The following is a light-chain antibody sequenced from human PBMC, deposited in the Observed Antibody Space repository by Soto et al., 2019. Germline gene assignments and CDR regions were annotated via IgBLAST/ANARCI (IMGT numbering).Light chain of an antibody. V-gene: IGKV3-11*01. J-gene: IGKJ5*01. CDR3: QQGGNWPLT. Sequence: VFTQSASTVSLSPGEGATVSCRASQSVSSHLAWYQQKRGQAPRLLIYDASSRASGIPARFSGSGSGTDFTLTISSLEPEDFAVYYCQQGGNWPLTFGQGTRLEIK. CDR1: QSVSSH. CDR2: DAS.